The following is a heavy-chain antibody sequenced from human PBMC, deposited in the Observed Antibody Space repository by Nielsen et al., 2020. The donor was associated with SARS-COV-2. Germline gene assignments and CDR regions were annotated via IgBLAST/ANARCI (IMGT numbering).Heavy chain of an antibody. CDR2: INHSGST. CDR1: GGSFSGYY. V-gene: IGHV4-34*01. Sequence: SETLSLTCAVYGGSFSGYYWSWIRQPPGKGLEWIGEINHSGSTNYSPSLKSRVTISVDTSKNQFSLKLSSVTAADTAVYYCARGLRRYSSSWYPFWGQGTLVTVSS. J-gene: IGHJ4*02. D-gene: IGHD6-13*01. CDR3: ARGLRRYSSSWYPF.